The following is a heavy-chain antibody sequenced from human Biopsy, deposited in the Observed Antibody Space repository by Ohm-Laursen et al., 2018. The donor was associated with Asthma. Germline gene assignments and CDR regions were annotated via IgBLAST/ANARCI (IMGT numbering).Heavy chain of an antibody. CDR1: GFTLRRDH. J-gene: IGHJ4*02. CDR2: IYSGGTS. V-gene: IGHV3-53*01. CDR3: ARGDSSGWSHYYFDY. D-gene: IGHD6-19*01. Sequence: SLRLSCAPPGFTLRRDHMFWVRPAPGKGLEWVSVIYSGGTSHTADSVRGRFTISRDFSKNTLHLQMHSLRVEDTAVYYCARGDSSGWSHYYFDYWGQGTLVTVSS.